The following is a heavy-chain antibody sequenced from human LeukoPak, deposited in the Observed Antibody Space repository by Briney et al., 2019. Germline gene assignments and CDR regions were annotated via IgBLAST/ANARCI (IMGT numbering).Heavy chain of an antibody. CDR1: GFTFSSYG. CDR2: ISYDGSNK. J-gene: IGHJ4*02. V-gene: IGHV3-30*19. Sequence: GGSLRLSCAASGFTFSSYGMHWVRQAPGKGLEWVAVISYDGSNKYYADSVKGRFTISRDNSKNTLYLQMNSLRTEDTAVYYCARDPWDLGASFDYWGQGTLVTVSS. D-gene: IGHD4/OR15-4a*01. CDR3: ARDPWDLGASFDY.